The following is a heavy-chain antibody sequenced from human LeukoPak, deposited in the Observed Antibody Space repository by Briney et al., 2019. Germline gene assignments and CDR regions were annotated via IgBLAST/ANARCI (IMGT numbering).Heavy chain of an antibody. Sequence: GRSLRLSCAASGFTFRSYSMHWVRQAPGKGLEWVAVIAYDGTYEYYAASVKGRFTISRDNAKNSLYLQMNSLRAEDTAVYYCARVGVRAAAGYWGQGTLVTVSS. CDR2: IAYDGTYE. CDR1: GFTFRSYS. CDR3: ARVGVRAAAGY. V-gene: IGHV3-30*07. J-gene: IGHJ4*02. D-gene: IGHD6-13*01.